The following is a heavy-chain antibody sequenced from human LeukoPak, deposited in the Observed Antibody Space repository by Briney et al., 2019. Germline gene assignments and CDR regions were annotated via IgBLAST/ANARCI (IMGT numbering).Heavy chain of an antibody. CDR3: ARDRGPRGYSYGYRWYFDL. Sequence: ASVKVSCKASGGTFSSYAISWVRQAPGQGLEWMGGIIPIFGTANYAQKFQGRVTITADESTSIAYMELSSLRSEDTAVYYCARDRGPRGYSYGYRWYFDLWGRGTLVTVSS. D-gene: IGHD5-18*01. CDR1: GGTFSSYA. J-gene: IGHJ2*01. V-gene: IGHV1-69*13. CDR2: IIPIFGTA.